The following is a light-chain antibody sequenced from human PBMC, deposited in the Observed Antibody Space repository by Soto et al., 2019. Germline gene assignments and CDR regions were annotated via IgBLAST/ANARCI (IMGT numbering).Light chain of an antibody. V-gene: IGKV3-15*01. CDR3: QPYNNWPLT. J-gene: IGKJ4*01. CDR2: DTS. Sequence: EVLMRQSPATLSVSPGEGATPSFRASQGIGDTLAWYQHKPGQTPRLLIYDTSTRATGVPTRFSGSRSGAEFTLTINSLQSEDFAVYYCQPYNNWPLTFGGGTKVDIK. CDR1: QGIGDT.